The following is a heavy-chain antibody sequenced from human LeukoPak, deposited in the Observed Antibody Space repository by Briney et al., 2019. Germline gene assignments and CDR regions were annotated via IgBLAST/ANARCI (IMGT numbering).Heavy chain of an antibody. D-gene: IGHD3-10*01. J-gene: IGHJ6*02. Sequence: GGSLRLSCAASGFTFSSYSMNWVRQAPGKGLEWVSSISSSSSYIYYADSVKGRFTISRDDAKNSLYLQMNSLRAEDTAVYYCARALYYYGSGSLYGMDVWGQGTTVTVSS. CDR1: GFTFSSYS. V-gene: IGHV3-21*01. CDR2: ISSSSSYI. CDR3: ARALYYYGSGSLYGMDV.